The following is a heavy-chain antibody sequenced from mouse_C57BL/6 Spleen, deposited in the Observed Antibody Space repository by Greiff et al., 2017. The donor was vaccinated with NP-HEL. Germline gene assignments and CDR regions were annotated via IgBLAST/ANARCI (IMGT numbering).Heavy chain of an antibody. D-gene: IGHD1-1*01. CDR3: ASTGYYGSRSWFAY. Sequence: QVQLQQPGAELVKPGASVKLSCKASGYTFTSYWMQWVKQRPGQGLEWIGEIDPSDSYTNYNQKFKGKATLTVDTSSSTAYMQLSSLTSEDSAVYYCASTGYYGSRSWFAYWGQGTLVTVSA. CDR2: IDPSDSYT. V-gene: IGHV1-50*01. J-gene: IGHJ3*01. CDR1: GYTFTSYW.